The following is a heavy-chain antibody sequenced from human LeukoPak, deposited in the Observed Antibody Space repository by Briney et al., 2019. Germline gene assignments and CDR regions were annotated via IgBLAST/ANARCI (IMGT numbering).Heavy chain of an antibody. J-gene: IGHJ5*02. CDR1: GFTFSSYW. V-gene: IGHV3-7*04. CDR3: ARDLHYGDSVDNWFDP. CDR2: IKQDGSEK. Sequence: PGGSLRLSCAASGFTFSSYWMSWVRQAPGKGLEWVANIKQDGSEKYYVDSVKGRFTISRDNAKNSLYLQMNSLRAEDTAVYYCARDLHYGDSVDNWFDPWGQGTLVTVSS. D-gene: IGHD4-17*01.